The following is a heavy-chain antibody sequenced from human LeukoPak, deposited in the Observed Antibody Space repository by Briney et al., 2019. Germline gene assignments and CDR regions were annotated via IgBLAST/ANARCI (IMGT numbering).Heavy chain of an antibody. D-gene: IGHD5-18*01. CDR3: ARLGYSYGPENDY. Sequence: SETLSLTCAVYGGPFSGYYWSWIRQPPGKGLEWIGEINHSGSTNYNPSLKSRVTISVDTSKNQFSLKLSSVTAADTAVYYCARLGYSYGPENDYWGQGTLVTVSS. CDR1: GGPFSGYY. CDR2: INHSGST. V-gene: IGHV4-34*01. J-gene: IGHJ4*02.